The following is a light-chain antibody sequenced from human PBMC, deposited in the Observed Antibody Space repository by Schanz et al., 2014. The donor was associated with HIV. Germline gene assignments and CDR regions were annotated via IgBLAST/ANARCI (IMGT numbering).Light chain of an antibody. V-gene: IGLV2-14*03. CDR2: DVS. Sequence: QSVLTQPASVSGSPGQSITISCTGTSSDVGGYNYLSWYQQHPGKAPKLMIYDVSNRPSGVSNRFSGSKSGNTASLTISGLQAEDEADYYCSSYTSSSTKVFGGGTKLTVL. CDR1: SSDVGGYNY. J-gene: IGLJ3*02. CDR3: SSYTSSSTKV.